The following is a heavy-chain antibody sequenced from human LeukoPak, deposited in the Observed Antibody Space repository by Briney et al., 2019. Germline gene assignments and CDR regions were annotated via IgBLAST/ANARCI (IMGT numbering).Heavy chain of an antibody. CDR3: ARGNGSPPYYFDY. Sequence: PSETLSLTCAVYGGSLSGYYWSWIRQPPGKGLEWIGDISHSGFTNYNPSLKSRVTISVDTSTNQFSLKLNSVTAADTAVYYCARGNGSPPYYFDYWGQGTLVTVSS. V-gene: IGHV4-34*01. CDR1: GGSLSGYY. CDR2: ISHSGFT. J-gene: IGHJ4*02. D-gene: IGHD1-26*01.